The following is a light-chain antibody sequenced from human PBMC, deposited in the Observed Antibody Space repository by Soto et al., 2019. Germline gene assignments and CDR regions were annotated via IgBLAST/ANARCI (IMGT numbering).Light chain of an antibody. CDR3: QHYNSYSEA. Sequence: IQVTQSPSTLSGSVGDRVTITCRASQTISSWLAWYQRKPGKAPKLLIYKASTLKSGVPSRFSGSGSGTELTLTISSLQPDDFATYYCQHYNSYSEAFGQGAKV. V-gene: IGKV1-5*03. CDR2: KAS. CDR1: QTISSW. J-gene: IGKJ1*01.